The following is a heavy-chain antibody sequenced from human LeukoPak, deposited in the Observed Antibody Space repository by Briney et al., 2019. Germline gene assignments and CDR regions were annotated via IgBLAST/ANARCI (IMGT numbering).Heavy chain of an antibody. CDR3: AREAAADVYDI. V-gene: IGHV3-23*01. CDR1: GFTFSSYA. J-gene: IGHJ3*02. CDR2: ISGSGGST. Sequence: PGGSLRLSCAASGFTFSSYAMSWVRQAPGKGLEWVSAISGSGGSTYYADSVKGRFTISRGNAKNSLYLQMNSLRADDTAVYYCAREAAADVYDIWGQGTMVTVSS. D-gene: IGHD6-13*01.